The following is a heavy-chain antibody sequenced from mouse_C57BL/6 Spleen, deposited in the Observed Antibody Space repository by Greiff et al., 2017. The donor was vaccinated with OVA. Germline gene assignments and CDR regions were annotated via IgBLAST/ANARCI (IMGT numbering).Heavy chain of an antibody. J-gene: IGHJ2*01. CDR1: GYTFTSYW. Sequence: VQLQQPGAELVRPGTSVKLSCKASGYTFTSYWMHWVKQRPGQGLEWIGVIDPSDSYTNYNQKFKGKATLTVDTSSSTAYMQLSSLTSEDSAVYYCARSDYDVPFDYWGQGTTLTVSS. CDR2: IDPSDSYT. V-gene: IGHV1-59*01. CDR3: ARSDYDVPFDY. D-gene: IGHD2-4*01.